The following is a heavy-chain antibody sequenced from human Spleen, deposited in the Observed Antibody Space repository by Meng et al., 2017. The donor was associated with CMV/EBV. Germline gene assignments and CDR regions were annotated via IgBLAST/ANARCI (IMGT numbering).Heavy chain of an antibody. D-gene: IGHD1-26*01. V-gene: IGHV3-30*02. Sequence: GESLKISCAASGFTFSSYGMHWVRHAPGKGLEWVAFIRYDGSDKSYADSVKGRFTISRDNSKNTMYLQMNSLRPEDTAVYYCAKKGSWELLSSWFDPWGQGTLVTVSS. CDR1: GFTFSSYG. CDR3: AKKGSWELLSSWFDP. CDR2: IRYDGSDK. J-gene: IGHJ5*02.